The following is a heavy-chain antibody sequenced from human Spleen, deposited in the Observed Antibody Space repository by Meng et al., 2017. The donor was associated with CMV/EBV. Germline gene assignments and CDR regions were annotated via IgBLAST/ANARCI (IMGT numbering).Heavy chain of an antibody. CDR3: ARDVAMAGWTYFDY. Sequence: SETLSLTCTVSGGSVSSGSHYWSWIRQPPGKGLEWIGYIYYSGSTNYNPSLKSRVTISVDTSKNQFSLKVRSVTAADTAVYYCARDVAMAGWTYFDYWGQGTLVTVSS. J-gene: IGHJ4*02. CDR1: GGSVSSGSHY. CDR2: IYYSGST. D-gene: IGHD5-24*01. V-gene: IGHV4-61*01.